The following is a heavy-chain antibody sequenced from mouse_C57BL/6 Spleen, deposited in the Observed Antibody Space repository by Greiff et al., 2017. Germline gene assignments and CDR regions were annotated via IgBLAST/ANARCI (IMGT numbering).Heavy chain of an antibody. CDR3: ARSFITTVVAHWYFDV. D-gene: IGHD1-1*01. V-gene: IGHV1-53*01. Sequence: QVQLKQPGTELVKPGASVKLSCKASGYTFTSYWMHWVKQRPGQGLEWIGNINPSNGGTNYNEKFKSKATLTVDKSSSTAYMQLSSLTSEDSAVYYCARSFITTVVAHWYFDVWGTGTTVTVSS. CDR1: GYTFTSYW. J-gene: IGHJ1*03. CDR2: INPSNGGT.